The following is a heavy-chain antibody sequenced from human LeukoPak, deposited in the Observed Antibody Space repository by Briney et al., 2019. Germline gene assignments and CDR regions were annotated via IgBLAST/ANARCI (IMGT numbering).Heavy chain of an antibody. D-gene: IGHD4-23*01. CDR1: GYTLTNYN. CDR2: INTYKGDT. Sequence: ASVKVSCKASGYTLTNYNISWVGQAPGQGPEWMGWINTYKGDTLYAQKLQGRVTMTADTSTNTAYMELRSLRFDDTAVYYCAREFGHCYGDNCFYFFDTWGQGFRVTVSS. V-gene: IGHV1-18*01. J-gene: IGHJ4*02. CDR3: AREFGHCYGDNCFYFFDT.